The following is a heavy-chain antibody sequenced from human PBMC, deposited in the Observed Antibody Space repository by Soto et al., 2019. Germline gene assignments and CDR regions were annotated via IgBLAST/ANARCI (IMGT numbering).Heavy chain of an antibody. CDR1: GFTFSSYA. CDR2: IYSDGSR. V-gene: IGHV3-66*01. CDR3: ARDMVRGMDV. D-gene: IGHD3-10*01. J-gene: IGHJ6*02. Sequence: PGGSLRLSCAASGFTFSSYAMSWVRQAPGKGLEWVSVIYSDGSRYYADSVKGRFTISRDNSKNTLYLQMNSLRAEDTAVYYCARDMVRGMDVWGQGTTVTVSS.